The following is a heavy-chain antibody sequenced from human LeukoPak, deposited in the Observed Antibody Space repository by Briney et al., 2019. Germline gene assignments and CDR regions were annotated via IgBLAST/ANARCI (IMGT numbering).Heavy chain of an antibody. CDR3: AREKIRRDYYGSGSYSWFDP. Sequence: PSETLSLTCAVYGGSFSGYYWSWIRQPPGKGLEWIGEINHSGSTNYNPSLKSRVTISVDTSKNQFSLKLSSVTAADTAVYYCAREKIRRDYYGSGSYSWFDPWGQGTLVTVSS. D-gene: IGHD3-10*01. V-gene: IGHV4-34*01. J-gene: IGHJ5*02. CDR2: INHSGST. CDR1: GGSFSGYY.